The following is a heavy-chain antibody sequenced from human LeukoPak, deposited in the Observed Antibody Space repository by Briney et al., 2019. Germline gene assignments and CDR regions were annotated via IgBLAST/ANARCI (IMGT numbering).Heavy chain of an antibody. CDR1: GGSFSGYY. CDR3: ARPLGYYFDY. Sequence: PSETLSLTCAVYGGSFSGYYWSWIRQPPGKGLEWIGEINHSGSTNYNPSLKSRVTISVDTSKNQFSPKLSSVTAADTAVYYCARPLGYYFDYWGQGTLVTVSS. D-gene: IGHD7-27*01. V-gene: IGHV4-34*01. CDR2: INHSGST. J-gene: IGHJ4*02.